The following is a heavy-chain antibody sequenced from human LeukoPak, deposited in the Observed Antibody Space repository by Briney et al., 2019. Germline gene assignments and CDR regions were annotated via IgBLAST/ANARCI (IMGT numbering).Heavy chain of an antibody. CDR2: IIPIFGTA. CDR3: ASSVTTVTTGGNFDY. V-gene: IGHV1-69*13. J-gene: IGHJ4*02. D-gene: IGHD4-17*01. CDR1: GYTFTDYY. Sequence: ASVKVSCKASGYTFTDYYMHWVRQAPGQGLEWMGGIIPIFGTANYAQKFQGRVTITADESTSTAYMELSSLRSEDTAVYYCASSVTTVTTGGNFDYWGQGTLVTVSS.